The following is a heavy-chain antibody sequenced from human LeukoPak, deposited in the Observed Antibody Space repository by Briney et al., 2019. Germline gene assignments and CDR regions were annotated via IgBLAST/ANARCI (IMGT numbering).Heavy chain of an antibody. Sequence: PGGSLRLSCVVSGFTLSTNYMSWGRQAPGKGLEWVSLIYSGGSTYYADSVKGRFIISRDNSKNTLYLQMNSLRAEDTAVYYCARVGQWLSYYFDYWGQGTLVTVSS. V-gene: IGHV3-66*01. J-gene: IGHJ4*02. CDR3: ARVGQWLSYYFDY. CDR2: IYSGGST. CDR1: GFTLSTNY. D-gene: IGHD6-19*01.